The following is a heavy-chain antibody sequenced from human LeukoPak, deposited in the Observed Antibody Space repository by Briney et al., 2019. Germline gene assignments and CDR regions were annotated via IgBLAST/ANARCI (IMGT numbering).Heavy chain of an antibody. CDR2: SYTSGST. D-gene: IGHD2-2*01. CDR3: ARRYCSITNCHDAFDI. J-gene: IGHJ3*02. V-gene: IGHV4-61*02. CDR1: GGSISSGNYY. Sequence: PSQTLSLTCSVSGGSISSGNYYWSWIRQPAGKGLEWIGRSYTSGSTNYNPSLKSRVTISVDTSKNQFSLRLNSVTAADTAVYYCARRYCSITNCHDAFDIWGQGTMVTVSS.